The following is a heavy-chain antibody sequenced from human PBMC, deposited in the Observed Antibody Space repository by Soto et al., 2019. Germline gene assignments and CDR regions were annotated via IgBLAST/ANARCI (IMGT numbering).Heavy chain of an antibody. Sequence: PSETLSLTCTVSGGSISSYYWSWIRQPPGKGLEWIGYIYYSGSTNYNPSLKSRVTISVDTSKNQFSLKLSSVTAADTAVYYCARHTSGYYYGSGRASFDYWGQGTLVTVSS. V-gene: IGHV4-59*08. J-gene: IGHJ4*02. CDR2: IYYSGST. CDR1: GGSISSYY. CDR3: ARHTSGYYYGSGRASFDY. D-gene: IGHD3-10*01.